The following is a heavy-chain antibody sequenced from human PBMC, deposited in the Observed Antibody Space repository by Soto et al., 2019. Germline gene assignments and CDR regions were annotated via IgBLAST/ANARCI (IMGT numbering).Heavy chain of an antibody. CDR1: GFTFSSYA. D-gene: IGHD6-19*01. Sequence: LRLSCAASGFTFSSYAMSWVRQAPGKGLEWVSAISGSGGSTYYADSVKGRFTISRDNSKNTLYLQMNSLRAEDTAVYYCAKTSVAGPSFDYWGQGTLVTVSS. CDR2: ISGSGGST. J-gene: IGHJ4*02. V-gene: IGHV3-23*01. CDR3: AKTSVAGPSFDY.